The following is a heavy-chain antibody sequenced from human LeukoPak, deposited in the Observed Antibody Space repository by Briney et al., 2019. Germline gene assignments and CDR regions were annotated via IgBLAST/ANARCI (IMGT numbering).Heavy chain of an antibody. Sequence: SETLSLTCSVSGGSISSLYWSRIRQPPGKGLEWIGYIYYTGSTNYNPSLRSRVTMFVDMSKNQFSLRLSSVTAADTAVYYCARHRAYSSSSPFDYWGQGTLVTVSS. V-gene: IGHV4-59*08. J-gene: IGHJ4*02. D-gene: IGHD6-6*01. CDR2: IYYTGST. CDR1: GGSISSLY. CDR3: ARHRAYSSSSPFDY.